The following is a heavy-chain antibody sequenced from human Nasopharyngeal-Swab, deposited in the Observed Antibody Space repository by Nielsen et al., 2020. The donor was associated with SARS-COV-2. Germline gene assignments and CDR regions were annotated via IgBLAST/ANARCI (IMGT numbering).Heavy chain of an antibody. J-gene: IGHJ4*02. V-gene: IGHV1-2*06. D-gene: IGHD1-7*01. Sequence: ASVKVSCKVSGYTLTELSMHWVRQAPGKGLEWMGRINPNSGGTNYAQKFQGRVTMTRDTSISTAYMELSRLRSDDTAVYYCARGPRTTSDYWGQGTLVTVSS. CDR1: GYTLTELS. CDR2: INPNSGGT. CDR3: ARGPRTTSDY.